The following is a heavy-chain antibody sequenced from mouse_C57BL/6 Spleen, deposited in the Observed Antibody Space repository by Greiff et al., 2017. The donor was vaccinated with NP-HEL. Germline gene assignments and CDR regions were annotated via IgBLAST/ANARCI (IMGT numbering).Heavy chain of an antibody. V-gene: IGHV1-15*01. J-gene: IGHJ2*01. CDR1: GYTFTDYE. Sequence: QVQLQQSGAELVRPGASVTLSCKASGYTFTDYEMHWVKQTPVHGLEWIGAIDPETGGTAYNQKFKGKAILTADKSSSTAYMELRSLTSEDSAVYYCTRSGNGERWLLRGFDYWGQGTTLTVSS. D-gene: IGHD2-3*01. CDR2: IDPETGGT. CDR3: TRSGNGERWLLRGFDY.